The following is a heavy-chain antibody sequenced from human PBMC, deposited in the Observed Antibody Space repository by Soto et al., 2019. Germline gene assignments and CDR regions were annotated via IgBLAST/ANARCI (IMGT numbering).Heavy chain of an antibody. Sequence: GGSLRLSCAASGFTFRNYNMNWVRQAPGKGLEWVSHISIGGTTIDYADSVKGRFTISRDNSKNTVYLQMHNLRAEDTAVYYCAKDVEHYYDTSAQSDYWGQGTLVTVSS. J-gene: IGHJ4*02. CDR2: ISIGGTTI. V-gene: IGHV3-48*01. CDR3: AKDVEHYYDTSAQSDY. CDR1: GFTFRNYN. D-gene: IGHD3-22*01.